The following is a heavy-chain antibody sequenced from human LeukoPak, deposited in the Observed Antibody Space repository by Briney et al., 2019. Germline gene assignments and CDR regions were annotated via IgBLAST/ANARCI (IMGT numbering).Heavy chain of an antibody. CDR2: ISYDGSNK. J-gene: IGHJ4*02. Sequence: GGSLRLSCAASGFTFSSYAMHWVRQAPGKGLEWGAVISYDGSNKYYADSVKGRFTISRDNSKNTLYLQMNSLRAEDTAVYYCARDSRMYYDFWSGYYAPGGYFDYWGQGTLVTVSS. D-gene: IGHD3-3*01. CDR1: GFTFSSYA. V-gene: IGHV3-30*04. CDR3: ARDSRMYYDFWSGYYAPGGYFDY.